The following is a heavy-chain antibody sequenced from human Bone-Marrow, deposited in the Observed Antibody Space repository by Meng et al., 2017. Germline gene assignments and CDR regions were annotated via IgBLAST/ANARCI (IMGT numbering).Heavy chain of an antibody. Sequence: ASVKASCKASGYTFISYYMHWVRQAPGQGLEWMGIINPSGGSTSYAQKFQGRVTMTRDTSTSTVYMELSSLRSEDTAVYYCARYLVGATWTFDYWGQGTLVTVSS. J-gene: IGHJ4*02. CDR3: ARYLVGATWTFDY. V-gene: IGHV1-46*01. D-gene: IGHD1-26*01. CDR2: INPSGGST. CDR1: GYTFISYY.